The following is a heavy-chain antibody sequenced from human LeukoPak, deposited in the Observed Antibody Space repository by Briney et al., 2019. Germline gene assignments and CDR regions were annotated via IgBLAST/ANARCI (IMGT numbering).Heavy chain of an antibody. CDR3: ARVTGYMTEDYFDY. Sequence: SETLSLTCTVSGGSISTNYYWGWIRQPPGKGLEWIGNIFYSGSTYYSPSLKSRVTISVDTSKNQFSLRLSSVTAADTAVYYCARVTGYMTEDYFDYWGQGTLITVSS. J-gene: IGHJ4*02. V-gene: IGHV4-39*07. CDR1: GGSISTNYY. CDR2: IFYSGST. D-gene: IGHD6-13*01.